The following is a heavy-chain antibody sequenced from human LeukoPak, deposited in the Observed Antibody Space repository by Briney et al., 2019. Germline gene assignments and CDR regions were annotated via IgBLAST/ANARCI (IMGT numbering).Heavy chain of an antibody. D-gene: IGHD3-22*01. CDR3: ARDRDTSGYRSYWYFDL. Sequence: XDGGTTDYAAPVKDRFTISRDDSKNTLYLQMNSLKTEDTAVYYCARDRDTSGYRSYWYFDLWGRGTLVTVSS. J-gene: IGHJ2*01. V-gene: IGHV3-15*01. CDR2: XDGGTT.